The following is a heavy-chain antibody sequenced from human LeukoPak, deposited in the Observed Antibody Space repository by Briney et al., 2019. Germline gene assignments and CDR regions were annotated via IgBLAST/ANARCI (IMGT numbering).Heavy chain of an antibody. D-gene: IGHD1-26*01. CDR1: GGSISRGGYS. V-gene: IGHV4-30-2*01. CDR2: IYHSGST. Sequence: PSETLSLTCAVSGGSISRGGYSWSWIRQPPGKGLEWIGYIYHSGSTYYNPSLKSRVTISVDTSKNQFSLRLISVTAVDTAVYYCARQGVGATDCWGQGTLVTVSS. CDR3: ARQGVGATDC. J-gene: IGHJ4*02.